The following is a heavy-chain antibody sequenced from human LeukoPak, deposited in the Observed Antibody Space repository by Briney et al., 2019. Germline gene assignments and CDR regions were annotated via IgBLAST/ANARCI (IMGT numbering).Heavy chain of an antibody. CDR1: GGSISSSSYY. CDR2: IYYSGST. D-gene: IGHD4-17*01. J-gene: IGHJ4*02. Sequence: SSETLSLTCTVSGGSISSSSYYWGWIRQPPGKGLEWIGSIYYSGSTNYNPSLKSRVTISVDTSKNQFSLKLSSVTAADTAVYYCARGGVHDYGVDYWGQGTLVTVSS. CDR3: ARGGVHDYGVDY. V-gene: IGHV4-39*07.